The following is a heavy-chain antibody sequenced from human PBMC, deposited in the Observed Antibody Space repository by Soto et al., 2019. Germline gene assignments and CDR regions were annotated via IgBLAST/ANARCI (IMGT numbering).Heavy chain of an antibody. CDR3: TRAPSGRYSSSWYNFDY. Sequence: GGSLRLSCTASGFTFGDYAMSWFRQAPGKGLEWVGFIRSKAYGGTTEYAASVKGRFTISRDDSKSIAYLHMNSLKTEDTAVYYCTRAPSGRYSSSWYNFDYWGQGTLVTVSS. V-gene: IGHV3-49*03. D-gene: IGHD6-13*01. J-gene: IGHJ4*02. CDR1: GFTFGDYA. CDR2: IRSKAYGGTT.